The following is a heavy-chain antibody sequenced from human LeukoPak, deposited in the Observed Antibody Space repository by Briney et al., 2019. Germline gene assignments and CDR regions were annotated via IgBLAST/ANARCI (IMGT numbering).Heavy chain of an antibody. D-gene: IGHD3-22*01. CDR3: ARDLSGYYDSSAYYHASDY. V-gene: IGHV1-2*06. J-gene: IGHJ4*02. CDR2: INPNSGGT. CDR1: GYTFTDYY. Sequence: ASVKVSCKASGYTFTDYYMHWVRQAPGQGLEWMGRINPNSGGTNYAQKFQGRVTMTRDTSISTAYMDLSRLRSDDTAVYYCARDLSGYYDSSAYYHASDYWGQGTLLTVSS.